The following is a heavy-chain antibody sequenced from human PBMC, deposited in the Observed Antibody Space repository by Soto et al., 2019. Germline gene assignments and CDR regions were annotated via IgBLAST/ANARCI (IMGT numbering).Heavy chain of an antibody. CDR3: ARDSVLKLIPPPLKNEQSLDY. CDR2: INAGNGNT. CDR1: GYTFANYS. D-gene: IGHD6-19*01. V-gene: IGHV1-3*01. J-gene: IGHJ4*02. Sequence: GASVKVSCKASGYTFANYSIHWVRQAPGHRLEWMGWINAGNGNTKSSQNFQGRVTITRDTAASTAYMELSSLRSEDTAVYYCARDSVLKLIPPPLKNEQSLDYWGQGTLVTVSS.